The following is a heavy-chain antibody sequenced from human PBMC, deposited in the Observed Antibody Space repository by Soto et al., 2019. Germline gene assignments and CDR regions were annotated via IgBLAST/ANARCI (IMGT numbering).Heavy chain of an antibody. Sequence: QGQLVQSGGGLVKPGVSLRLSCAASGFSVIDYHMIWIRQAPGKGLEWVSYINYGGDTKYYLYSLQGRVTISRDNAKNSLLLQMNRLRAEDTAVYYCARETPGSLELFSVFAFDIWVQGTMVTVSS. CDR1: GFSVIDYH. D-gene: IGHD3-3*01. J-gene: IGHJ3*02. CDR2: INYGGDTK. CDR3: ARETPGSLELFSVFAFDI. V-gene: IGHV3-11*01.